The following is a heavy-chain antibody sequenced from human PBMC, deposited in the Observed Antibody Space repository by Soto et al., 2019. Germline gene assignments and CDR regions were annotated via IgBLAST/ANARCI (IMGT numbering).Heavy chain of an antibody. CDR1: GFMFSNHG. CDR2: IWSDGNNT. V-gene: IGHV3-33*01. CDR3: VREDYWKDEASDY. J-gene: IGHJ4*02. Sequence: QVQLVESGGGVVQPGRSLRLSCAASGFMFSNHGMHWVRQAPGKGLEWVAVIWSDGNNTYYADSVKGRFTTSRDNTKNTVYLRMDSLRAEATAEYYCVREDYWKDEASDYWGQGTLVTVSS. D-gene: IGHD1-1*01.